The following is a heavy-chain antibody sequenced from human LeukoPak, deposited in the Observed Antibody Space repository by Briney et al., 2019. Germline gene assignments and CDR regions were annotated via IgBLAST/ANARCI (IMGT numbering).Heavy chain of an antibody. D-gene: IGHD6-13*01. V-gene: IGHV4-59*01. CDR3: AGGPSSSTSDF. Sequence: SQTLSLTCTVSRASIPTYYWRWIRQPPGKGLGWIGYMFHSGTTNYNPSLKSRVTISLDTSKTQFSLKLTYVTGADTVVYYCAGGPSSSTSDFWGQGTLVTVSS. CDR2: MFHSGTT. CDR1: RASIPTYY. J-gene: IGHJ4*02.